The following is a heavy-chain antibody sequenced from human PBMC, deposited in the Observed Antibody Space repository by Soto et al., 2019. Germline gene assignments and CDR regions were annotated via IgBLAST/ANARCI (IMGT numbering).Heavy chain of an antibody. V-gene: IGHV4-59*08. CDR3: ARRVDYVWGSYRYSPYFDY. D-gene: IGHD3-16*02. J-gene: IGHJ4*02. Sequence: TSETLPLSCTVSGGSISSYYWSGIRQHPGKGLEWIGYIYYSGSTNYNPSLKSRVTISVDTSKNQFSLKLSSVTAADTAVYYCARRVDYVWGSYRYSPYFDYWGQGTLVTVSS. CDR2: IYYSGST. CDR1: GGSISSYY.